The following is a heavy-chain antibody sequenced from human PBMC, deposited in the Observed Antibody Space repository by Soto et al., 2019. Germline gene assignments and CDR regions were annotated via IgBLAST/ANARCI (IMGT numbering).Heavy chain of an antibody. CDR2: MNPNSGNT. CDR1: GYTFTSYD. CDR3: ARTYSGYDFGYYYYYMDV. V-gene: IGHV1-8*01. D-gene: IGHD5-12*01. Sequence: ASVKVSCKASGYTFTSYDINWVRQATGQGLEWMGWMNPNSGNTGYAQKFQGRVTMTRNTSISTAYMELSSLRSEDTAVYYCARTYSGYDFGYYYYYMDVWGKGTTVTV. J-gene: IGHJ6*03.